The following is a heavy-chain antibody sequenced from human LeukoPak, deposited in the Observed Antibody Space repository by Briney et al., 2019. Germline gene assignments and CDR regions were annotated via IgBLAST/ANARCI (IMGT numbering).Heavy chain of an antibody. CDR3: ARGFGRYCSGGSCTDY. J-gene: IGHJ4*02. CDR2: MNPNSGST. D-gene: IGHD2-15*01. V-gene: IGHV1-8*01. CDR1: GYTFTSYD. Sequence: ASVKVSCKASGYTFTSYDINWVRQATGQGLEWMGWMNPNSGSTGYAQKFQGRVTMTRNTSISTAYMELSSLRSEDTAVYYCARGFGRYCSGGSCTDYWGQGTLVTVSS.